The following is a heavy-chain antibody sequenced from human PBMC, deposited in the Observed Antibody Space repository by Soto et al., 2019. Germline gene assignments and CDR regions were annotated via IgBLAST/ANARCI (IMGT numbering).Heavy chain of an antibody. CDR1: GYTFTSYG. D-gene: IGHD3-22*01. V-gene: IGHV1-18*01. J-gene: IGHJ4*02. CDR2: ISTYNGNT. Sequence: QVQLVQSGAEVKKPGASVKVSCKASGYTFTSYGISWVRQAPGQGLEWMGWISTYNGNTNYAQKLPGRVTMTTDTSTSTAYMELRSLRSDDTAVYYCARVPATGYYYDSSGYYYFDYWGQGTLVTVSS. CDR3: ARVPATGYYYDSSGYYYFDY.